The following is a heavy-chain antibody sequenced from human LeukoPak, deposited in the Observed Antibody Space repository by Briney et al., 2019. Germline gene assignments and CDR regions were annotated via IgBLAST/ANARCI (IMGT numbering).Heavy chain of an antibody. CDR3: ARAPETYCSSTSCYRGYNWFDP. D-gene: IGHD2-2*02. V-gene: IGHV4-30-4*08. CDR2: IYYSGST. CDR1: GGSISSGDYY. J-gene: IGHJ5*02. Sequence: SETLSLTCTVSGGSISSGDYYWSWIRQPPGKGLEWIGYIYYSGSTYYNPSLKSRVTISVDTSKNQFSLKLSSVTAADTAVYYCARAPETYCSSTSCYRGYNWFDPWGQGTLVTVPS.